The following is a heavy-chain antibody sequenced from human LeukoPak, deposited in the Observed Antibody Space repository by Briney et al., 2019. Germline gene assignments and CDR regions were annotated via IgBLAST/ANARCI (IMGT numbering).Heavy chain of an antibody. V-gene: IGHV3-21*01. Sequence: GGSLRLSCAASGFTFSSYSMNWVRQAPGKGLEWVSSISSSSYIYYADSVKGRFTISRDNAKNSLYLQMNSLRAEDAAVYYCARGDCSGGSCYWYYYYGMDVWGQGTTVTASS. CDR3: ARGDCSGGSCYWYYYYGMDV. CDR1: GFTFSSYS. CDR2: ISSSSYI. D-gene: IGHD2-15*01. J-gene: IGHJ6*02.